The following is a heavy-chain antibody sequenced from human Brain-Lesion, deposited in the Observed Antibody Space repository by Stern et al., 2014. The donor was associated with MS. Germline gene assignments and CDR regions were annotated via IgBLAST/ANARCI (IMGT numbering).Heavy chain of an antibody. CDR2: IYSSSTI. J-gene: IGHJ4*02. CDR3: ARDRAVDWPFDY. D-gene: IGHD3/OR15-3a*01. V-gene: IGHV3-48*01. CDR1: GFTFSNYN. Sequence: VQLVESGGGLVQPGGSLRLSCAASGFTFSNYNMNWVRQAPGKGLEWISYIYSSSTIYYADSVKGRFTISRDNAKNSLYLQMNSLRAEDTAVYYCARDRAVDWPFDYWGQGTLVTVSS.